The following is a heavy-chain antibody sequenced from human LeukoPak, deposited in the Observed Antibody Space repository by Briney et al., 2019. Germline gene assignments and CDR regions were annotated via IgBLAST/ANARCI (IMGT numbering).Heavy chain of an antibody. CDR1: GFIVRNFW. CDR3: ARHIDWKFDY. Sequence: PGGSLRLSCAPSGFIVRNFWMTWVRQAPGKGLEWVANIKQGGSEEYYVDSLRGRFTISRDNAKNLLFLQMNSLRAEDTAVYYCARHIDWKFDYWGQGTLVTVSS. D-gene: IGHD1-1*01. V-gene: IGHV3-7*01. CDR2: IKQGGSEE. J-gene: IGHJ4*02.